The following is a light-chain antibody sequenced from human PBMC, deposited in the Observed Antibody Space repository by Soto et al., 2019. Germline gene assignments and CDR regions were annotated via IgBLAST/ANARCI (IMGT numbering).Light chain of an antibody. CDR1: QSISNW. Sequence: DIQMTQSPSTLSASVGDRVTITCRASQSISNWLAWYQQKLGKAPKLLISGASSLESGVPSRFSGSGSGTEFTLTISSLQPDDFATYYCQQYDSYSYTFGQGTKLEIK. V-gene: IGKV1-5*01. CDR2: GAS. J-gene: IGKJ2*01. CDR3: QQYDSYSYT.